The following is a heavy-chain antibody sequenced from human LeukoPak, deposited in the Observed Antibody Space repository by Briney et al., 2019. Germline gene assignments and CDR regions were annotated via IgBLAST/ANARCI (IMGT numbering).Heavy chain of an antibody. V-gene: IGHV1-2*06. J-gene: IGHJ6*03. CDR2: INPNSGGT. CDR3: ARDRRTVTKGNYYYYMDV. Sequence: ASVKVSCKASGYTFTGYYIHWVRQAPGQGLEWMGRINPNSGGTNYAQKFQGRVTMTRDTSISTAYMELSRLRSDDTAVYYCARDRRTVTKGNYYYYMDVWGKGTTVTVSS. CDR1: GYTFTGYY. D-gene: IGHD4-11*01.